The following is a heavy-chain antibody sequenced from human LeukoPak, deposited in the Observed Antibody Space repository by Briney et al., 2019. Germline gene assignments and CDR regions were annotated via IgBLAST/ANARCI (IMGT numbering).Heavy chain of an antibody. CDR3: AKDMSPYYYGSGSYYTSSPYYFDY. V-gene: IGHV3-21*01. CDR2: ISSSSSYI. Sequence: AGGSLRLSCAASGFTFSSYSMNWVRQAPGKGLEWVSSISSSSSYIYYADSVKGRFTISGDNSKNTLYLQMNSLRAEDTAVYYCAKDMSPYYYGSGSYYTSSPYYFDYWGQGTLVTVSS. CDR1: GFTFSSYS. J-gene: IGHJ4*02. D-gene: IGHD3-10*01.